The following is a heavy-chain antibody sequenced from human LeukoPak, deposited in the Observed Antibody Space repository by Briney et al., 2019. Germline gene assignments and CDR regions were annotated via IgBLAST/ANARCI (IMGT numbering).Heavy chain of an antibody. Sequence: ASVTVSLKTSGNTFPGYYMHWVRQAPGQAVEGMGWVNPKRGGTKYAQKLQGRVTMTRDTSISTVYMELSTLRSDDTGVYYCPRWDYYDASAYSGDFDYWGQGTLVTVSS. CDR1: GNTFPGYY. CDR2: VNPKRGGT. D-gene: IGHD3-22*01. V-gene: IGHV1-2*02. J-gene: IGHJ4*02. CDR3: PRWDYYDASAYSGDFDY.